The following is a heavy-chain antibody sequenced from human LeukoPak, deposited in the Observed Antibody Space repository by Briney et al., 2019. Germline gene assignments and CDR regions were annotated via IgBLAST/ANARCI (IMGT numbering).Heavy chain of an antibody. CDR3: VCGYYF. Sequence: PSETLSLTCTVSGGSISSYYWSWIRQPPGKGLEWIGYIYYSGSTNYNPSLKSRVTISVDTSKNQFSLKLSSVTAADTAVYYCVCGYYFWGQGTLVTVSS. J-gene: IGHJ4*02. CDR2: IYYSGST. V-gene: IGHV4-59*08. D-gene: IGHD3-22*01. CDR1: GGSISSYY.